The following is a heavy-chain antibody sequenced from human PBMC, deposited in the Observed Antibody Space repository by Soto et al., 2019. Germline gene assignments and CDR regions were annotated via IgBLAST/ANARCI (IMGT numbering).Heavy chain of an antibody. CDR2: IYYSGST. D-gene: IGHD5-18*01. V-gene: IGHV4-31*03. J-gene: IGHJ4*02. Sequence: SETLSLTCTVSGGSISSGGYYWSWIRQHPGKGLEWIGYIYYSGSTYYNPSLKSRVIISVDTSKNQFSLSLTSVTAADTAVYYCASEYTYGSNFFDCWGQGALVTVSS. CDR3: ASEYTYGSNFFDC. CDR1: GGSISSGGYY.